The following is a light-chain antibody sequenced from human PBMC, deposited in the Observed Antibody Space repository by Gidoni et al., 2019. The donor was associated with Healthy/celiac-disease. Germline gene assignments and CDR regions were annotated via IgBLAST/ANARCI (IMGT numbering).Light chain of an antibody. J-gene: IGKJ3*01. CDR3: QQYGSSPGIT. CDR2: GAS. Sequence: EIVLTKSPGTLSLSPGERATLSCRASQSVSSSYLAWYQQTPGQAPRLLIDGASSRATGIPDRFSGSGSWTDFTLTISRLEPEDVAVYYCQQYGSSPGITFGPGTKVDIK. CDR1: QSVSSSY. V-gene: IGKV3-20*01.